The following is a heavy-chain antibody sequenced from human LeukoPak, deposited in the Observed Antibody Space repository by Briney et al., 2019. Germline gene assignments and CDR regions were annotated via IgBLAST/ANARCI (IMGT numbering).Heavy chain of an antibody. J-gene: IGHJ4*02. V-gene: IGHV3-7*01. CDR2: IKEDGRQK. D-gene: IGHD5-18*01. CDR3: ARDRWGYSYGGD. Sequence: PGGSLRLSCAASGFTFSRYWMSWVRQAPGKGLEWVANIKEDGRQKYYVGSVKGRFTISRDNAKNSLYLQMNSLRAEDTALYYCARDRWGYSYGGDWGQGTLVTVSS. CDR1: GFTFSRYW.